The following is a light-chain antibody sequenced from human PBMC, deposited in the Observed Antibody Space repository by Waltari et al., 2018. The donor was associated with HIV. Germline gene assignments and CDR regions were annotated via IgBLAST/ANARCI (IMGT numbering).Light chain of an antibody. V-gene: IGLV1-47*01. Sequence: QSVLTQPPSASGTPGQRISISCFGSSSNIGSNYVYWYQQLPGTAPNLLIYRNKPRPSGVPDRFSGSKSGTSASLAISGLRSEDEADYYCATWDDSLRGVVFGGGAKLTVL. CDR2: RNK. J-gene: IGLJ2*01. CDR3: ATWDDSLRGVV. CDR1: SSNIGSNY.